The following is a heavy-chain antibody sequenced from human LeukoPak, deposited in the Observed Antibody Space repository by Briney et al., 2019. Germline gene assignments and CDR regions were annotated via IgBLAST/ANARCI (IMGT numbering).Heavy chain of an antibody. Sequence: SETLSLTCIVSGGSISSSSYNWSWIRQPPGKGLEWIGYIYYSGSTNYNPSLKSRVTISVDTSKNQFSLKLSSVTAADTAVYYCARSYCGGDCYSLTFDYWGQGTLVTVSS. D-gene: IGHD2-21*02. J-gene: IGHJ4*02. CDR3: ARSYCGGDCYSLTFDY. CDR2: IYYSGST. V-gene: IGHV4-61*01. CDR1: GGSISSSSYN.